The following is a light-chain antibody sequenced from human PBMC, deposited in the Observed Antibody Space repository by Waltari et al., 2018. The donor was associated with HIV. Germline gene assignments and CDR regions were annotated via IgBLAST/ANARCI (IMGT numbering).Light chain of an antibody. CDR2: RNN. Sequence: QSVLTQPPSASGTPGQRVTISCSWSSSNIGSNYGYWYQQPPGTAPKLLIYRNNQRPSGFPDRVSGSKSGTSASLAISGLRSEDEADYYCAAWDDSLSGLVFGGGTKVTVL. J-gene: IGLJ3*02. V-gene: IGLV1-47*01. CDR1: SSNIGSNY. CDR3: AAWDDSLSGLV.